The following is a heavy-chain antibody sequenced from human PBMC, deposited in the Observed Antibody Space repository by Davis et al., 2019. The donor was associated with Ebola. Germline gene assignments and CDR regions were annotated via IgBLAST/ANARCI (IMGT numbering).Heavy chain of an antibody. V-gene: IGHV3-9*01. J-gene: IGHJ5*01. D-gene: IGHD5-24*01. Sequence: SLKISCAASGFIFDDYSMHWVRQAPGKGLQWVAGISWNSASIDYADSVKGRFTISRDNARSTLFLQMNNLRDEDTAVYYCARDLRGEFDSWGQGTLVTVSS. CDR1: GFIFDDYS. CDR2: ISWNSASI. CDR3: ARDLRGEFDS.